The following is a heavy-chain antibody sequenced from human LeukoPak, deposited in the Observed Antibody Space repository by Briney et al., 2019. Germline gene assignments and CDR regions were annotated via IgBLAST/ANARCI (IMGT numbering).Heavy chain of an antibody. D-gene: IGHD3-22*01. V-gene: IGHV4-39*07. Sequence: SQTLSLTCTVSGGSISSGSYYWSWIRQPPGKGLEWIGNIYYSGSTYYNPSLKSRVTIAVDTSKNQFSLRLSSVTAADTAIYYCARGSGYYGEDFEYWGQGTLVTVSS. J-gene: IGHJ4*02. CDR2: IYYSGST. CDR3: ARGSGYYGEDFEY. CDR1: GGSISSGSYY.